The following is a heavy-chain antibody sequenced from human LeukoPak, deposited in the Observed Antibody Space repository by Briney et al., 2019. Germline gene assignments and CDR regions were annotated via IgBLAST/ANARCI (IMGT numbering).Heavy chain of an antibody. D-gene: IGHD6-13*01. CDR2: IKQDGSEK. CDR1: GFTFSSYW. V-gene: IGHV3-7*01. Sequence: GGSLRLSCAASGFTFSSYWMSWVRQAPGKGLEWVANIKQDGSEKYYVDSVKGRFTISRDNAKNSLYLQMNSLRTEDTAVYYCAKDKKGRWYPNYSDYWGQGTLVTVSS. CDR3: AKDKKGRWYPNYSDY. J-gene: IGHJ4*02.